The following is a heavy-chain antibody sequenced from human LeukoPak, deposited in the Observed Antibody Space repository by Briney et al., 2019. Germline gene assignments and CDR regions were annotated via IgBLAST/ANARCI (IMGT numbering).Heavy chain of an antibody. D-gene: IGHD1-26*01. V-gene: IGHV3-23*01. CDR2: ISGSGGGT. Sequence: RLSCXVSGVTFSXYAMSWVRQAXEKGLXWVSXISGSGGGTYYADSVKGRFTISRENSKNTLYLQLNSLRAEDTAVYYCVKDLGRYXNXFFDYWGQGTLVTXSS. CDR3: VKDLGRYXNXFFDY. CDR1: GVTFSXYA. J-gene: IGHJ4*02.